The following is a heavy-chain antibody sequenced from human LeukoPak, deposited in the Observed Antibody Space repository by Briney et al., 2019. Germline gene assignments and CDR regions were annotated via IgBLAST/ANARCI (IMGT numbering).Heavy chain of an antibody. CDR1: GFTFSTYA. D-gene: IGHD7-27*01. V-gene: IGHV3-23*01. Sequence: GGSLRLSCAASGFTFSTYAMSWVRQAPGKGLEWVSAVSGNGGTTHYADSVKGRFTVSRDNSKNTVYLQMNSLRAEDTAVYYCAKDGDGAQRDFDYWGQGTLVTVSS. CDR3: AKDGDGAQRDFDY. CDR2: VSGNGGTT. J-gene: IGHJ4*02.